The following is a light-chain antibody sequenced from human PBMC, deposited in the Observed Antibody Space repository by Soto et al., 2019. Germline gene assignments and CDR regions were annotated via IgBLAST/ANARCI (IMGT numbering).Light chain of an antibody. Sequence: QSVLTQPPSVSAAPGQKVPISCSGSSYKIGGNSVSSYQQLPGAAPKLLIYDDNKRPSGIPDRFSGSKSGTSATLGITGFQTGDEADYYCGSWDSSLSAYVFGTGTKVTVL. CDR1: SYKIGGNS. CDR2: DDN. CDR3: GSWDSSLSAYV. J-gene: IGLJ1*01. V-gene: IGLV1-51*01.